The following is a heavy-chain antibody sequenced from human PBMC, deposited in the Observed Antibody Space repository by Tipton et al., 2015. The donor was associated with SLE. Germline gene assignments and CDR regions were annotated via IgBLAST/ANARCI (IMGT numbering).Heavy chain of an antibody. CDR2: IYYSGTT. J-gene: IGHJ3*01. CDR1: GDSISNYH. CDR3: ARGDVNVVGRKGTVDT. V-gene: IGHV4-59*12. Sequence: TLSLTCIVSGDSISNYHWSWIRQPPGKGLEWIGYIYYSGTTNYNPSLKSRVSTSVNMSRDEFSLRLFSVTAADTAVHYCARGDVNVVGRKGTVDTWGQGARVTACS. D-gene: IGHD1-26*01.